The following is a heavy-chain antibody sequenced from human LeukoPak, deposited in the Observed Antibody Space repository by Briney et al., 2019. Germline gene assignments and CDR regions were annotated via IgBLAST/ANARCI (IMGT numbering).Heavy chain of an antibody. CDR1: GYTFTGYD. J-gene: IGHJ6*02. D-gene: IGHD6-13*01. CDR3: ARLASSSWPLYYYYGMDV. V-gene: IGHV1-8*01. CDR2: MNPNNGNT. Sequence: VASVKVSCKASGYTFTGYDINWVRQATGQGLEWMGWMNPNNGNTGYAQKFQGRVTMTRSTSISTAYMELSSLRSEDTAVYYCARLASSSWPLYYYYGMDVWGQGTTVTVSS.